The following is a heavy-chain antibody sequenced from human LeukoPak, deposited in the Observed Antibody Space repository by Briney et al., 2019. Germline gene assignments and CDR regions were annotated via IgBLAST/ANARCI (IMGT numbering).Heavy chain of an antibody. CDR1: GFTFSSYS. CDR3: AREDIVVVPAATPGDVLSYYFDY. Sequence: GGSLRLSCAASGFTFSSYSMNWVRQAPGKGLEWVSSISSSSSYIYYADSVKGRFTISRDNSKNTLYLQMNSLRAEDTAVYYCAREDIVVVPAATPGDVLSYYFDYWGQGTLVTVSS. V-gene: IGHV3-21*01. CDR2: ISSSSSYI. D-gene: IGHD2-2*01. J-gene: IGHJ4*02.